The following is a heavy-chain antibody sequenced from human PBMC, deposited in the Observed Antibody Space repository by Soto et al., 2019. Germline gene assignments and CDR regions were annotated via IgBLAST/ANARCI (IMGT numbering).Heavy chain of an antibody. CDR2: IYHSGST. CDR3: ARDSGYSSSWSTFDY. D-gene: IGHD6-13*01. Sequence: QLQLQESGSGLVKPSQTLSLTCAVSGGSISSGGYSWSWIRQPPGKGLEWIGYIYHSGSTYYNPSIKSRVTISVDRSKNQFSLKLSSVTAADTAVYYCARDSGYSSSWSTFDYWGQGTLVTVSS. V-gene: IGHV4-30-2*01. J-gene: IGHJ4*02. CDR1: GGSISSGGYS.